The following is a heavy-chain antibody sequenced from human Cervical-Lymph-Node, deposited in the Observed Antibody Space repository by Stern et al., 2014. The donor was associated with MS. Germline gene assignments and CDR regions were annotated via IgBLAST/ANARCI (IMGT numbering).Heavy chain of an antibody. Sequence: VQLPESVPGLVQPSQTLSLTCTVTGCSISSGEYYWSWIRQSPGKGLEWIGYLHTSATPYYTPSLTSLFTISADTSQTHFALQLRSQTAADTAVYYCSRDADGYSLVFGDWGRGTLVTVSS. V-gene: IGHV4-30-4*01. CDR1: GCSISSGEYY. J-gene: IGHJ4*02. CDR2: LHTSATP. CDR3: SRDADGYSLVFGD. D-gene: IGHD5-24*01.